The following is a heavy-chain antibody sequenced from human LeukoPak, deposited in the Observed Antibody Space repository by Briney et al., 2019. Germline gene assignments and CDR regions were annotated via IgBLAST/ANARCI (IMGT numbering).Heavy chain of an antibody. CDR3: ARDVRRQQLNY. D-gene: IGHD6-13*01. CDR1: GGSISSYY. J-gene: IGHJ4*02. V-gene: IGHV4-59*01. CDR2: IYYSGST. Sequence: SETLSLTCTVSGGSISSYYWSWIRQPPGKGLEWIGYIYYSGSTNYNPSLKSRVTISVDTSKNQFSLKLSSVTAADTAVYYCARDVRRQQLNYWGQGTLVTVSS.